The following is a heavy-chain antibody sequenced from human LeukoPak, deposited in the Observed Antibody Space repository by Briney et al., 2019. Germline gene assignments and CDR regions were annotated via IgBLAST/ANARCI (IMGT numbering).Heavy chain of an antibody. D-gene: IGHD3-10*01. J-gene: IGHJ5*02. V-gene: IGHV3-30*04. CDR3: ARGITGMYYYDP. CDR2: ITYDGSQT. CDR1: GFTFSHSA. Sequence: QPGGSLRLSCTASGFTFSHSAMHWVRQAPGKGLEWVAVITYDGSQTYFADSVKGRFTISRDNAKDTLYLQINSLRAEDTAVYYCARGITGMYYYDPWGQGTLVTVSS.